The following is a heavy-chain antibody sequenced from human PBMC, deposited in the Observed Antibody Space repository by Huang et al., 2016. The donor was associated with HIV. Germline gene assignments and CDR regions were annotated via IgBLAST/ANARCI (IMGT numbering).Heavy chain of an antibody. D-gene: IGHD3-3*01. Sequence: QVQLVQSGAEVKKPGASVKVSCEASNYNFGSHGISWVRPAPGQGLEGMGWSSVYNGDTKYAQKFQGRVTMTRETSTRTAYMERTSLRFDDTAVYYCARSGFGVVITTTLDYYYMDVWGTGTTVTVSS. CDR1: NYNFGSHG. J-gene: IGHJ6*03. CDR2: SSVYNGDT. V-gene: IGHV1-18*01. CDR3: ARSGFGVVITTTLDYYYMDV.